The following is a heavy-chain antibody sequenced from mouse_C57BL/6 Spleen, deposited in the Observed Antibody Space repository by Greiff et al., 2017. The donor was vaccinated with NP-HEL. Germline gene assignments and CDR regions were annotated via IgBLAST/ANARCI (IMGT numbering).Heavy chain of an antibody. J-gene: IGHJ1*03. CDR1: GFTFSDYG. CDR2: ISSGSSTI. CDR3: ARITTVVATDWYFDV. D-gene: IGHD1-1*01. V-gene: IGHV5-17*01. Sequence: EVQGVESGGGLVKPGGSLKLSCAASGFTFSDYGMHWVRQAPEKGLEWVAYISSGSSTIYYADTVKGRFTISRDNAKNTLFLQMTSLRSEDTAMYYCARITTVVATDWYFDVWGTGTTVTVSS.